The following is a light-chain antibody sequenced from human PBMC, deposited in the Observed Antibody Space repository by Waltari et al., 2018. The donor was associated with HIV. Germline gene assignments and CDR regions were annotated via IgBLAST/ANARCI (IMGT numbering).Light chain of an antibody. CDR3: AAWDDSLNGYV. J-gene: IGLJ1*01. CDR1: STNIGSNT. V-gene: IGLV1-44*01. CDR2: SNH. Sequence: QSVLTLPPSASGTPGQRLTLSCSGSSTNIGSNTAKCYQQLRGAAHKLLIYSNHQRPAWAPDRFADFKSGTSASLAISWLQCEDEADYYCAAWDDSLNGYVFGTGTKVTVL.